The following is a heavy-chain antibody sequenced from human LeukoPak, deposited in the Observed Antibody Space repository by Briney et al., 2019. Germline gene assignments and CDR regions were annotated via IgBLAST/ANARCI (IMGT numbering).Heavy chain of an antibody. CDR3: ARERGRGRDSPWFDY. CDR1: GYTLTSYY. V-gene: IGHV3-53*01. D-gene: IGHD1-26*01. CDR2: IYSDGST. J-gene: IGHJ4*02. Sequence: GASVKVSCKASGYTLTSYYMHWVRQAPGKGLEWVSVIYSDGSTYYADSVKGRFTISRDNSKNTLDLQMTGLRAEDTAVYYCARERGRGRDSPWFDYWGQGTLVTVSS.